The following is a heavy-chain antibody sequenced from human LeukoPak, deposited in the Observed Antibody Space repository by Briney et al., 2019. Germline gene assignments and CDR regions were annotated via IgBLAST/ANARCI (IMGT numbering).Heavy chain of an antibody. CDR2: MNTNNGNT. J-gene: IGHJ4*02. CDR3: ARAGGGSSWYSVLDY. CDR1: GYTFTSSD. D-gene: IGHD6-13*01. Sequence: ASVKVSCKASGYTFTSSDINWVRQATGQGLEGMGWMNTNNGNTGYAQKFQGRVTMTRNTSISTAYMELSSLTSEDTAVYYCARAGGGSSWYSVLDYWGQGTLVTVSS. V-gene: IGHV1-8*01.